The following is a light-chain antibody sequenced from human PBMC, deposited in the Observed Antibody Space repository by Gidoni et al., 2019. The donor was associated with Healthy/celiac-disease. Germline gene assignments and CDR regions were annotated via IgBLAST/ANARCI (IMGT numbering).Light chain of an antibody. CDR1: QSVSSSY. V-gene: IGKV3-20*01. Sequence: EIVFTQSPGTLSLSPGERATLSCRASQSVSSSYLAWYQQKPGQAPRLLIYGASSRATGIPDRFSGSGSGTDFTLTISRLEPEDFAVYYCQQYGSSHLTFGGXTKVEIK. CDR2: GAS. J-gene: IGKJ4*01. CDR3: QQYGSSHLT.